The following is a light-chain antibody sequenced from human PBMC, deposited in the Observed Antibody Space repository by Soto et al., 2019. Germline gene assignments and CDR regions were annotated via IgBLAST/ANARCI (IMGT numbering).Light chain of an antibody. Sequence: DIQMTQSPSSLSASVGDRVTITCRASQGLSSDLAWYQQKPGKVPKLLIYDASTLQSGVPSRFSGSGSGTDFTPTISSLQPEDVATYYCQKYNSVPLTFGGGTKVDIK. J-gene: IGKJ4*01. CDR1: QGLSSD. CDR3: QKYNSVPLT. V-gene: IGKV1-27*01. CDR2: DAS.